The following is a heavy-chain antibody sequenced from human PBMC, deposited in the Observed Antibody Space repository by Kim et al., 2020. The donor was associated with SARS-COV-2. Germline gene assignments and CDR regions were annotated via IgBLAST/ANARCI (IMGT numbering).Heavy chain of an antibody. Sequence: STPSLKRQVTISVDTSKNPFSLKLNAGTAADTAVYYCARGGDSGWYFDYWGQGTLVTVSS. CDR3: ARGGDSGWYFDY. V-gene: IGHV4-34*01. D-gene: IGHD6-19*01. J-gene: IGHJ4*02.